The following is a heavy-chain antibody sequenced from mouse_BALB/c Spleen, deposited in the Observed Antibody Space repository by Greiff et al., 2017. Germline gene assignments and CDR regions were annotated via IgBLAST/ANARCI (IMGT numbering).Heavy chain of an antibody. Sequence: LVESGPELKKPGETVKISCKASGYTFTNYGMNWVKQAPGKGLKWMGWINTYTGEPTYADDFKGRFAFSLETSASTAYLQINNLKNEDTATYFCARKARYGSSYVGFAYWGQGTLVTVSA. J-gene: IGHJ3*01. V-gene: IGHV9-3-1*01. CDR1: GYTFTNYG. CDR2: INTYTGEP. D-gene: IGHD1-1*01. CDR3: ARKARYGSSYVGFAY.